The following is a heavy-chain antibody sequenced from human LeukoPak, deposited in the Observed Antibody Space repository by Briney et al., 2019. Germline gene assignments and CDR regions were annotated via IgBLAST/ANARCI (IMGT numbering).Heavy chain of an antibody. CDR2: IDDDGSST. CDR3: AREGSSSSSQTFFDY. J-gene: IGHJ4*02. CDR1: GFTFSNYW. Sequence: GGSLRLSCAASGFTFSNYWMDWVRQAPGKGLVWVSRIDDDGSSTRYADSVKGRFTISRDNSKNTLYLQMSSLRAEDTAVYYCAREGSSSSSQTFFDYWGQGTLVTVSS. D-gene: IGHD6-6*01. V-gene: IGHV3-74*01.